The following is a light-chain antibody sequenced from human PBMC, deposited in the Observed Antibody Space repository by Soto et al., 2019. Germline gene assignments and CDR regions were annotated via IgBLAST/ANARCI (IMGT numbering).Light chain of an antibody. CDR3: YSYAGENLYG. CDR2: EGT. CDR1: SSDVGSYNL. V-gene: IGLV2-23*01. J-gene: IGLJ1*01. Sequence: QSVLTQPASVSASPGQSITIPCTGTSSDVGSYNLVSWFQQHPGKVPKLLIYEGTKRPSGLSDRFSGSKSGNTASLTISGLQAEDEAAYYCYSYAGENLYGFGTGTQLTVL.